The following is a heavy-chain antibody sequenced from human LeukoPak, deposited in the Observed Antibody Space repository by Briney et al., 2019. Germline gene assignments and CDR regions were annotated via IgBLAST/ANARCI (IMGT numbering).Heavy chain of an antibody. Sequence: SETLSLTCAVSGYSISSGYYWGWIRQPPGKGLEWIGSIYHSGSTYYNPSLKSRVTISVDTSKNQFSLKLSSVTAADTAVYYCARDQNRRVATVPSWGQGTLVTVSS. CDR1: GYSISSGYY. V-gene: IGHV4-38-2*02. J-gene: IGHJ5*02. CDR2: IYHSGST. D-gene: IGHD5-12*01. CDR3: ARDQNRRVATVPS.